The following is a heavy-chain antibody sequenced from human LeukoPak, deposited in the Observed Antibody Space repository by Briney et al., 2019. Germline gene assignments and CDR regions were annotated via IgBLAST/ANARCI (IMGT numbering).Heavy chain of an antibody. Sequence: SEILSLTCTVSGASISTYYWSWIRQPVGKGLEWIGHIKTSGSTHYNPSLKSRVTISVDTSKNQFSLKLSSVTAADTAVYYCARDEIVVVPAATHNWFDPWGQGTLVTVSS. CDR3: ARDEIVVVPAATHNWFDP. CDR2: IKTSGST. D-gene: IGHD2-2*01. V-gene: IGHV4-4*07. CDR1: GASISTYY. J-gene: IGHJ5*02.